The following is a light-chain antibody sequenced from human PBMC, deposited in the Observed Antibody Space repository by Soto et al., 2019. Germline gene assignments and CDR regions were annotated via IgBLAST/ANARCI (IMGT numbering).Light chain of an antibody. J-gene: IGKJ1*01. V-gene: IGKV1-9*01. CDR2: GVS. CDR1: QEISGY. CDR3: QHLHWA. Sequence: IDLTQSPSSLSASVGDRVTITCRASQEISGYLAWYQQTPGKAPKLLIYGVSTLQDGVSSRFSGRGSGTDFSLTISSLQPEDFATYYCQHLHWAFGPGT.